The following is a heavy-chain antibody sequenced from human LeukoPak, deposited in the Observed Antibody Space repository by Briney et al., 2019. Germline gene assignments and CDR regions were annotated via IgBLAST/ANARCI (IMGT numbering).Heavy chain of an antibody. CDR1: GYTFTGYY. CDR3: ASEAYCGGDCYSPYFDY. CDR2: INPNSGGT. V-gene: IGHV1-2*02. D-gene: IGHD2-21*02. Sequence: ASVKVSCKASGYTFTGYYMHWVRQAPGQGLEWMGWINPNSGGTNYAQKFQGRVTMTRDTSISTAYMELSRLRSDDTAVYYCASEAYCGGDCYSPYFDYWGQGTLVTVSS. J-gene: IGHJ4*02.